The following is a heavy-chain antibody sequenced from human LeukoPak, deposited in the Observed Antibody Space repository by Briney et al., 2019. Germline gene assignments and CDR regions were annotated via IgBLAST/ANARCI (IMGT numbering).Heavy chain of an antibody. CDR3: ARGSSSWYWYFDV. D-gene: IGHD6-13*01. CDR1: RFTFSNYA. V-gene: IGHV3-64*01. CDR2: ISSNGGST. Sequence: GGSLRLSCAASRFTFSNYAMHWVRQAPGKGLEYVSGISSNGGSTYYANSVKGRFTISRDNSKNTLNLQTGGLRAEDMAVYYCARGSSSWYWYFDVWGRGTVVTVSS. J-gene: IGHJ2*01.